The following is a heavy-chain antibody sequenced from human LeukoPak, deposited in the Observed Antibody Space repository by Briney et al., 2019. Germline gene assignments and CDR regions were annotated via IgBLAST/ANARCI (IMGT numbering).Heavy chain of an antibody. V-gene: IGHV1-18*01. D-gene: IGHD4-11*01. CDR1: GYTFTTYG. CDR2: ISPDNGNT. Sequence: GASVKVSCKASGYTFTTYGISWVRQAPGQGLEWMGWISPDNGNTIYAQKVQGRVTMTTDTSTSTAYMELGGPRSDDTALYYCARLMGYSDYPFDYWGQGTLVTVSS. J-gene: IGHJ4*02. CDR3: ARLMGYSDYPFDY.